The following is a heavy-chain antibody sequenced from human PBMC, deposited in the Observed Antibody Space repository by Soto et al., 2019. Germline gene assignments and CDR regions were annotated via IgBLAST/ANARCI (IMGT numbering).Heavy chain of an antibody. CDR2: IKSKTDGGTT. CDR3: TRHEVCGGDCRTAY. Sequence: GGSLRLSCAASGLTFSKTWMSWVRQAPGKGLEWVGRIKSKTDGGTTDYAAPVKGRFTISRDDSKNTLYLQMNSLKTEDTAVYYCTRHEVCGGDCRTAYWGQGTLVTVSS. V-gene: IGHV3-15*07. J-gene: IGHJ4*02. CDR1: GLTFSKTW. D-gene: IGHD2-21*02.